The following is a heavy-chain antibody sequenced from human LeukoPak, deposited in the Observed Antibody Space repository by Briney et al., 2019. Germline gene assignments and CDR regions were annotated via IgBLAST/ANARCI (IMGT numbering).Heavy chain of an antibody. D-gene: IGHD2-15*01. CDR2: ISNSDDGR. V-gene: IGHV3-23*01. CDR1: GFTFSSYA. CDR3: AKDSSASFYCGGGACYSNY. Sequence: GGSLRLSCAASGFTFSSYAMSWVRQAPGKGLEWVSAISNSDDGRYYADSAKGRITISRDNSKNTLYLQMNSLRTEDTAVYYCAKDSSASFYCGGGACYSNYWGQGTLVTVSS. J-gene: IGHJ4*02.